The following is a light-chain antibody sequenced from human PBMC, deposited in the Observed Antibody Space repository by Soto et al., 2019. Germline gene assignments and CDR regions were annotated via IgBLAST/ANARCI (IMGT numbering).Light chain of an antibody. CDR1: QTISTW. Sequence: DIQMTQSPSTLSASLGDRVTITCRASQTISTWLAWYQQKPGKAPKLLIYDASSLNSGVPSRFSGSQSGTEFTLTITSLLPDDFATYFCQQYSSYSLPTFGGGTKVDIK. J-gene: IGKJ4*01. CDR3: QQYSSYSLPT. CDR2: DAS. V-gene: IGKV1-5*01.